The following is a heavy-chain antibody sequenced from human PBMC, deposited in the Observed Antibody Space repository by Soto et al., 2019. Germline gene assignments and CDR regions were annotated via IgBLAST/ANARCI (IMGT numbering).Heavy chain of an antibody. V-gene: IGHV4-38-2*02. Sequence: SETLSLTCTVSGNSIRRRSYWVWIRQHPGKKLDWIGSIYSTWNTYYNPSLNSQVTISVDTSKNQFSLNVISVTAADTAVYYCRRSSRYSTDVWGQGTTVTVSS. CDR1: GNSIRRRSY. CDR3: RRSSRYSTDV. D-gene: IGHD6-13*01. J-gene: IGHJ6*02. CDR2: IYSTWNT.